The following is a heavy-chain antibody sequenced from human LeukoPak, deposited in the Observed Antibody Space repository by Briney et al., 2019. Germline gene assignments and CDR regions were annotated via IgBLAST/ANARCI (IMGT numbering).Heavy chain of an antibody. CDR2: INHSGST. D-gene: IGHD4-17*01. J-gene: IGHJ4*02. CDR1: GGSFSGYY. V-gene: IGHV4-34*01. CDR3: ASFYGDYSPFDY. Sequence: PSETLSLTCAVYGGSFSGYYWSWIRQPPGKGLEWIGEINHSGSTNYNPSLKSRVTISVDTSKNQFSLKLSSATAADTAVYYCASFYGDYSPFDYWGQGTLVTVSA.